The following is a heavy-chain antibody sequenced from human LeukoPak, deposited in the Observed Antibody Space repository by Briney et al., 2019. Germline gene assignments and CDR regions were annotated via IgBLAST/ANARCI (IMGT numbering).Heavy chain of an antibody. V-gene: IGHV4-38-2*02. D-gene: IGHD6-6*01. CDR2: IYHSGST. J-gene: IGHJ4*02. Sequence: PSETLSLTCTVSGYSISSGYYWGWIRQPPGKGLEWIGSIYHSGSTYYNPSLKSRVTISVDTSKNQFSLKLSSVTAADTAVYYCARIEYSNSIGYWGQGTLVTVSS. CDR3: ARIEYSNSIGY. CDR1: GYSISSGYY.